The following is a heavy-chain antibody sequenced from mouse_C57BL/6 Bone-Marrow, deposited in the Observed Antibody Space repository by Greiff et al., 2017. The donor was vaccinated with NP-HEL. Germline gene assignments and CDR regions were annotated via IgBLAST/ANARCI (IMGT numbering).Heavy chain of an antibody. CDR3: ARRDTIVTSYAMDY. V-gene: IGHV5-6*01. CDR1: GFSFSSYG. J-gene: IGHJ4*01. CDR2: ISSGGSYT. D-gene: IGHD2-5*01. Sequence: EVQLVESGGDLVKPGGSLKLSCAASGFSFSSYGMSWVRQTPDKRLEWVATISSGGSYTYYPDSVKGRFTTSRDHAKNTLYLQMSSLKSEYTAMYYCARRDTIVTSYAMDYWGQGTSVTVSS.